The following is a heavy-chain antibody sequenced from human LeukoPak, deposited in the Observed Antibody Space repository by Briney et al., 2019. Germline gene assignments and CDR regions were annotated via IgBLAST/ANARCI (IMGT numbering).Heavy chain of an antibody. CDR3: AINPFSGSFNYFDY. V-gene: IGHV4-38-2*02. CDR1: GYSISSGYY. Sequence: TSETLSLTCTVSGYSISSGYYWGWIRQPPGKGLEWIGSIYHSGSTYYNPSLKSRVTISVDTSKNQFSLKLSSVTAADTAVYYCAINPFSGSFNYFDYWGQGTLVTVSS. CDR2: IYHSGST. D-gene: IGHD1-26*01. J-gene: IGHJ4*02.